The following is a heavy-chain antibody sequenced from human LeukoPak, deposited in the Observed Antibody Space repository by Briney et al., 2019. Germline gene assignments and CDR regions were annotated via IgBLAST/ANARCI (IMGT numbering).Heavy chain of an antibody. J-gene: IGHJ4*02. CDR3: ARGNNRYYPPDS. CDR2: ISWSGYSI. D-gene: IGHD1-14*01. V-gene: IGHV3-9*01. Sequence: GGSLRLCCAASGFTFDDYAMHWVRHAPGKGLEWVSGISWSGYSIGYADSVKGRFTISRDNAENSLYLQMSSLRAEDTALYYCARGNNRYYPPDSWGQGTLVTVSS. CDR1: GFTFDDYA.